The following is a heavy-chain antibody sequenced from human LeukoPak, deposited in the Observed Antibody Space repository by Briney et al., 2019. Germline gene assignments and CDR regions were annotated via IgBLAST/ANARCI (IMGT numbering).Heavy chain of an antibody. J-gene: IGHJ4*02. CDR2: IYSGGST. D-gene: IGHD6-6*01. CDR3: ARGIAARPGY. Sequence: RGSLRLSCATSGFTVSSNYMSWVRQAPGKGLEWVSVIYSGGSTYYADSVKGRFTISRDNSKNTLYLQMNSLRAEDTAVYYCARGIAARPGYWGQGTLVTVSS. V-gene: IGHV3-53*01. CDR1: GFTVSSNY.